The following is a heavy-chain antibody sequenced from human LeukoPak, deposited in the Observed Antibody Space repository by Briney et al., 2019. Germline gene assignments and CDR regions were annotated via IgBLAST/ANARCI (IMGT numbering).Heavy chain of an antibody. D-gene: IGHD5-12*01. CDR3: ARIPRPFSMWIVEHDY. V-gene: IGHV4-39*01. J-gene: IGHJ4*02. CDR2: IYYSGST. CDR1: GGSISSSSYY. Sequence: PSETLSLTCTVSGGSISSSSYYWGWIRQPPGKGLEWIGSIYYSGSTYYNPSLKSRATISVDTSKNQFSLKLSSVTAADTAVYYCARIPRPFSMWIVEHDYWGQGTLVTVSS.